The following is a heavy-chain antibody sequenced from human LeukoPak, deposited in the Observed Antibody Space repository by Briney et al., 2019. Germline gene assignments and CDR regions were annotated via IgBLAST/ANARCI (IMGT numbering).Heavy chain of an antibody. CDR2: ISSSSSYI. V-gene: IGHV3-21*01. Sequence: PGGSLRLSCAASGFTFSSYWMSWVRQAPGKGLEWVSSISSSSSYIYYADSVKGRFTISRDNAKNSLYLQMNSLRAEDTAVYYCARDSVGPDAFDIWGQGTMVTVSS. D-gene: IGHD3/OR15-3a*01. J-gene: IGHJ3*02. CDR1: GFTFSSYW. CDR3: ARDSVGPDAFDI.